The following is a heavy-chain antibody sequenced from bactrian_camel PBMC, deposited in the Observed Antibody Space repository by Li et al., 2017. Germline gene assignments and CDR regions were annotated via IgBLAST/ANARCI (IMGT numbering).Heavy chain of an antibody. Sequence: HVQLVESGGGSAQAGGSLTLSCRASSGHTYSAYRRSCMAWFRQAPGKEREGVASVDNIGIIRYADSVKGRFTISKDMDKNTLYLQMNDLKPEDTAMYYCAASGSRYSHGCTDFVYWGQGTQVTVS. CDR1: SGHTYSAYRRSC. CDR2: VDNIGII. D-gene: IGHD6*01. J-gene: IGHJ6*01. CDR3: AASGSRYSHGCTDFVY. V-gene: IGHV3S55*01.